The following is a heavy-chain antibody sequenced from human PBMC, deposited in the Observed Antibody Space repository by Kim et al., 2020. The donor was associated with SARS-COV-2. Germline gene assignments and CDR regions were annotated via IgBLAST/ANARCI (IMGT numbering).Heavy chain of an antibody. CDR2: ISSHSGSI. J-gene: IGHJ3*02. D-gene: IGHD3-22*01. Sequence: GGSLRLSCAASGFTFDDYAMHWVRQAPGKGLEWVSGISSHSGSIGYADSVKGRFTISRDNAKNSLYLQMNSLRAEDTAVYYCAKDLGSGYYWGHAVEIWGQGKMGSVSS. CDR3: AKDLGSGYYWGHAVEI. V-gene: IGHV3-9*01. CDR1: GFTFDDYA.